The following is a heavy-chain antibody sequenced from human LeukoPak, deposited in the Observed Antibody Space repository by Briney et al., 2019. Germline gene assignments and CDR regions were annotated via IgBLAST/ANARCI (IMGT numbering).Heavy chain of an antibody. D-gene: IGHD3-16*02. Sequence: GGSLRLSCAASGFTFSSYDMHWVRQATGKGLEWVSAIGIAGDTYYPGSVKGRFTISRENAKNSLYLQMNSLRAGDTAVYYCAREKVGSYGSAYDYWGQGTLVTVSS. CDR2: IGIAGDT. CDR3: AREKVGSYGSAYDY. CDR1: GFTFSSYD. V-gene: IGHV3-13*01. J-gene: IGHJ4*02.